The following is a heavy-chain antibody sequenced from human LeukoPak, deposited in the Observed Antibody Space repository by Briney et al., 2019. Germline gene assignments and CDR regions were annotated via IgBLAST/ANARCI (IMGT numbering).Heavy chain of an antibody. CDR1: AFTFSSYN. V-gene: IGHV3-21*01. D-gene: IGHD3-10*01. CDR2: ISTSSIYI. J-gene: IGHJ6*02. CDR3: ARDSGDGSGTYYPYGMDV. Sequence: GGSLSLSCATSAFTFSSYNMNWVRQAPGKGLEWVSSISTSSIYIYYADSVKGRFTISRDNAKNSLSLQMNSLRAEDTAVYYCARDSGDGSGTYYPYGMDVWGQGTTVTVPS.